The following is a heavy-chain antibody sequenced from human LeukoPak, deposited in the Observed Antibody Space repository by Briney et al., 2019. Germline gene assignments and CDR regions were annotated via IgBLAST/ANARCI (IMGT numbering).Heavy chain of an antibody. D-gene: IGHD2-8*01. CDR3: AKEGGSSSPRYFGIVLMAYAHDY. Sequence: PGGSLRLSCAASGFTFSSYNMNWVRQAPGKGLEWVSSISSSSSYIYYADSVKGRFTISRDNSRNTLYLQMNSLRAEDTAVYYCAKEGGSSSPRYFGIVLMAYAHDYWGQGTLVTVSS. CDR1: GFTFSSYN. V-gene: IGHV3-21*04. J-gene: IGHJ4*02. CDR2: ISSSSSYI.